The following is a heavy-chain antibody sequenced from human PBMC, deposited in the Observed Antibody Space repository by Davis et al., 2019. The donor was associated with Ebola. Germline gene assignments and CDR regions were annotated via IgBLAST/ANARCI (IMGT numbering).Heavy chain of an antibody. CDR2: IKQDGSEK. J-gene: IGHJ4*02. Sequence: GGSLRLSCAASGFTFSNYYMSWVRQAPGKGLEWVANIKQDGSEKYYVDSVRGRFTVSRDNAKNSLYLQMNSLTAEDTAVYYCARDLLAGTADYWGQGTLVTVSS. CDR3: ARDLLAGTADY. D-gene: IGHD6-13*01. V-gene: IGHV3-7*03. CDR1: GFTFSNYY.